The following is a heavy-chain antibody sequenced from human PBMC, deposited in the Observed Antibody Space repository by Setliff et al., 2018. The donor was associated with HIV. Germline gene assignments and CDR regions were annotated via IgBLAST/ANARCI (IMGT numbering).Heavy chain of an antibody. CDR3: VVYFIGNAGRGL. Sequence: PSETLSLTCTVSGGSISGSNYYCSWIRQPPGKGLEWIGSTPYRGRTNYNPSLRSRITISLDTSTSQFSLRLNSVTAADTAHYFCVVYFIGNAGRGLWGQGTQVTV. CDR1: GGSISGSNYY. J-gene: IGHJ4*02. D-gene: IGHD1-20*01. CDR2: TPYRGRT. V-gene: IGHV4-39*07.